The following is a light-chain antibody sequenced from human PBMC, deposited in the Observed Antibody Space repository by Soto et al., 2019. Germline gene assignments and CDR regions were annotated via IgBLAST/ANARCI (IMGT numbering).Light chain of an antibody. CDR2: GAS. Sequence: ESVLTQSPATLSLSPGERATLSCRASQSVSSSYLAWYQQKPGQAPRLLIYGASTRATGIPARFSGSGSGTEFTLTFSSLQSEDFAIYYCQQYNDWPRTFGQGTKVDIK. CDR1: QSVSSSY. CDR3: QQYNDWPRT. V-gene: IGKV3-15*01. J-gene: IGKJ1*01.